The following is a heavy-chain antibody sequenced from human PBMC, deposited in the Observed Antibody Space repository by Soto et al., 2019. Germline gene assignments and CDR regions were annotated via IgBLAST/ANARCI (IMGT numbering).Heavy chain of an antibody. CDR2: IGVTSSTI. J-gene: IGHJ4*02. CDR3: ARDHHYAFDY. D-gene: IGHD2-2*01. CDR1: GFMFSSYS. V-gene: IGHV3-48*02. Sequence: PRGSLRLSCEASGFMFSSYSMNWVRRAPGRGLEWVSYIGVTSSTIYYADSVKGRFTISRDNTKSSLYLQMNSLRDEDTAVYYCARDHHYAFDYWGQGALVTVSS.